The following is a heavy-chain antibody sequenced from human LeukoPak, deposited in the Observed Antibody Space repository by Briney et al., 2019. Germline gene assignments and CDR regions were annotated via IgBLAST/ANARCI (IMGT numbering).Heavy chain of an antibody. J-gene: IGHJ4*02. D-gene: IGHD3-16*02. CDR3: ARGGRAITFGGVIALAFDY. V-gene: IGHV1-18*01. Sequence: ASVKVSCKASGYTFTSYGISWVRQAPGQGLEWMGWISAYNGNTNYARKLQGRVTMTTDTSTSTAYMELRSLRSDDTAVYYCARGGRAITFGGVIALAFDYWGQGTLVTVSS. CDR2: ISAYNGNT. CDR1: GYTFTSYG.